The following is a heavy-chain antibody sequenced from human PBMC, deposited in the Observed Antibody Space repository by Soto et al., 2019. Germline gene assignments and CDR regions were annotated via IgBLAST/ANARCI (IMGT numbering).Heavy chain of an antibody. Sequence: SETLSPTCTVSGGSTSDYYSNWIRQSPGRGLEWIGYIHYTGGNKYNPSLKSRVTMSVDTSRNQFSLKLSSVTAADTAVYYCAKWNSPLNAYDVWGQGT. J-gene: IGHJ3*01. V-gene: IGHV4-59*01. CDR1: GGSTSDYY. CDR3: AKWNSPLNAYDV. CDR2: IHYTGGN. D-gene: IGHD1-1*01.